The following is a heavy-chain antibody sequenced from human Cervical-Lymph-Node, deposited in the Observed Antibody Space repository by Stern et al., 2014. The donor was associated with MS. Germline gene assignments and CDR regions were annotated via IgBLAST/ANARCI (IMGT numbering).Heavy chain of an antibody. V-gene: IGHV2-70*04. D-gene: IGHD3-22*01. J-gene: IGHJ3*02. CDR2: IDWDDGK. CDR1: GFSLSTSGMR. Sequence: QVTLKESGPALVKPTQTLTLTCTFSGFSLSTSGMRVSWIRQPPGKALEWLARIDWDDGKFYSTSLKTKLTIYKDNSKNPVVHTMPNWDPVDTATYYCARSPAYDSSGKGTGAFDIWGQGTMVTVSS. CDR3: ARSPAYDSSGKGTGAFDI.